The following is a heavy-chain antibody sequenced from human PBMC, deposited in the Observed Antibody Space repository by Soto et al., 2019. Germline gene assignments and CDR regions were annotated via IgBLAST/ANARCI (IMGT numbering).Heavy chain of an antibody. D-gene: IGHD2-21*02. J-gene: IGHJ4*02. CDR2: KSYSGST. CDR3: ARVTCGGDCRGYFDY. CDR1: GGSISSGGYY. V-gene: IGHV4-31*03. Sequence: QVQLQESGPGLVKPSQTLSLTCTVSGGSISSGGYYWSWIRQQPGKGLEWIGYKSYSGSTYYNPSLKSRISILVDTSTKQFSLKLRSVTAADTAVYYCARVTCGGDCRGYFDYWGQGTLVTVSS.